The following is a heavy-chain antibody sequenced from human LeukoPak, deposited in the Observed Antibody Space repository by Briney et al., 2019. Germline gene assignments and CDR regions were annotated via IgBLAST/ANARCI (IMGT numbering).Heavy chain of an antibody. J-gene: IGHJ4*02. CDR3: ARRAVAGYYFDY. V-gene: IGHV3-21*01. Sequence: GGSLRLSCAASGFTFNTYSLIWVRQAPGKGLEWVSSSGSSTYIFYADSVKGRFTISRDNAKNSLYLQMNSLRAEDTAVYYCARRAVAGYYFDYWGQGTLVTVSS. CDR2: SGSSTYI. D-gene: IGHD6-19*01. CDR1: GFTFNTYS.